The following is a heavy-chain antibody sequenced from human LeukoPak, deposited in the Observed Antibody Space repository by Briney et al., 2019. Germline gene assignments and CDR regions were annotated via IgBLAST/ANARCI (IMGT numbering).Heavy chain of an antibody. Sequence: GGSLRLSCVASGFTFKSYSMDWVRQAPGKGLQWISFISSTSDTIYYADSLKGRFTISRDNAKDSLYLQIDSLRAEDTAVYYCARMGIAAAGVDYWGQGTLVTVSS. CDR2: ISSTSDTI. V-gene: IGHV3-48*01. J-gene: IGHJ4*02. CDR3: ARMGIAAAGVDY. CDR1: GFTFKSYS. D-gene: IGHD6-13*01.